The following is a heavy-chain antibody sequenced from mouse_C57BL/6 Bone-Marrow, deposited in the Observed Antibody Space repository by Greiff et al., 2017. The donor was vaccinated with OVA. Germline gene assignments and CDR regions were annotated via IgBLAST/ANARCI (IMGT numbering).Heavy chain of an antibody. CDR3: ARVGGDGYYFDY. J-gene: IGHJ2*01. D-gene: IGHD2-3*01. CDR1: GYSITSGYY. V-gene: IGHV3-6*01. Sequence: ESGPGLVKPSQSLSLTCSVTGYSITSGYYWNWIRQFPGNKLEWMGYISYDGSNNYNPSLKNRISITRDTSKNQFFLKLNSVTTEDTATYYCARVGGDGYYFDYWGQGTTLTVSS. CDR2: ISYDGSN.